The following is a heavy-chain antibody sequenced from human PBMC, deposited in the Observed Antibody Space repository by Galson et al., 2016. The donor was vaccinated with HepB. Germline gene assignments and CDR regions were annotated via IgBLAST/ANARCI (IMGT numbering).Heavy chain of an antibody. CDR3: ARDYGFQQLASWYYFDY. CDR1: GYSLSGGYY. D-gene: IGHD6-13*01. V-gene: IGHV4-38-2*02. Sequence: SETLSLTCTVSGYSLSGGYYWAWIRQPPGKGLEWIGSVYHSSHTFYNPSLQSRVTMSVDTSKNRFSLNLSSVTAADTAVYFCARDYGFQQLASWYYFDYWGQGTLVTVSS. CDR2: VYHSSHT. J-gene: IGHJ4*02.